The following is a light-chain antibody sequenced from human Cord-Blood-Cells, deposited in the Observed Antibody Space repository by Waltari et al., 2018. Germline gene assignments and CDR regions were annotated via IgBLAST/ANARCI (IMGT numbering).Light chain of an antibody. CDR2: AAS. V-gene: IGKV1-39*01. CDR3: QQSYT. Sequence: DIQMTQSPPSLSASVGDRVTITCRASQSISSYLNWYQQKPGKAPKLLIYAASSLQSGVPSRFSGSGSGTDFTLTISSLQPEDFATYYCQQSYTFGQGTKVEIK. CDR1: QSISSY. J-gene: IGKJ1*01.